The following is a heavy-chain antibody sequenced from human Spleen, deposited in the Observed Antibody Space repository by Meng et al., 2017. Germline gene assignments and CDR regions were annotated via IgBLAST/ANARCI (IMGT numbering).Heavy chain of an antibody. J-gene: IGHJ4*02. Sequence: GQRVQSGAGGKRPGASVKVSCKASGYTFTNYPMNWVRQAPGQRLEWLGWINPGNGNTEYSQKFQGRVTITRDTSATTAYMELSSLRSEDTAVYYCASAYDSNGYGPLDHWGQGTLVTVSS. D-gene: IGHD3-22*01. CDR3: ASAYDSNGYGPLDH. CDR2: INPGNGNT. CDR1: GYTFTNYP. V-gene: IGHV1-3*01.